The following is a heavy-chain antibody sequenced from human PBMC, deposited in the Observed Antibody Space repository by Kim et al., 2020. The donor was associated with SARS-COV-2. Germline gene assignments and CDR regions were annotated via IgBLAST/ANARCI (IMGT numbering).Heavy chain of an antibody. Sequence: GGSLRLSCAASGFTFSSYGMHWVRQAPGKGLEWVAVIWYDGSNKYYADSVKGRFTISRDNSKNTLYLQMNSLRAEDTAVYYCAKDINPVTTSFYGMDVWGQGTTVTVSS. D-gene: IGHD4-17*01. V-gene: IGHV3-33*06. CDR3: AKDINPVTTSFYGMDV. CDR2: IWYDGSNK. CDR1: GFTFSSYG. J-gene: IGHJ6*02.